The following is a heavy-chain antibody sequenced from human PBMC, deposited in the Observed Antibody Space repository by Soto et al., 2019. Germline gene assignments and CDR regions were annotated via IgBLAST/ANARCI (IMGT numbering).Heavy chain of an antibody. CDR3: ARGRDAASQSYTPQGMDV. Sequence: AGVNVSRQASGCNLGDYYTYRVRQAPGRGREGGGLMDPITGGAASEERLRDRVAMTRDTSINTTYMELRRLRSDDTAIYFCARGRDAASQSYTPQGMDVWGQGTKVTVS. J-gene: IGHJ6*02. CDR1: GCNLGDYY. CDR2: MDPITGGA. V-gene: IGHV1-2*02. D-gene: IGHD2-2*01.